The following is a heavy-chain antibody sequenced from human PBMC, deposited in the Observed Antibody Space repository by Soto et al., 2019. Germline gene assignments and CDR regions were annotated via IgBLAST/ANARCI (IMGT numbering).Heavy chain of an antibody. Sequence: GGSLRLSCAASGFTFSSYGMHWVRQAPGKGLEWVAVIWYDGSNKYYADSVKGRFTISRDNSKNTLYLQMNSLRAEDTAVYYCARDRGLYGSGSYYAGTFDYWXQGTLVTVSS. D-gene: IGHD3-10*01. CDR3: ARDRGLYGSGSYYAGTFDY. V-gene: IGHV3-33*01. J-gene: IGHJ4*02. CDR1: GFTFSSYG. CDR2: IWYDGSNK.